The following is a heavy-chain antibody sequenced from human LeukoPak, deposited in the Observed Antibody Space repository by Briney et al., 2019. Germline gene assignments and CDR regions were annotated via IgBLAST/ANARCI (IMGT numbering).Heavy chain of an antibody. CDR2: IIPIFGTA. D-gene: IGHD3-10*01. J-gene: IGHJ4*02. V-gene: IGHV1-69*13. Sequence: SVKVSCKASGYTFTNYGISWVRQAPGQGLEWMGGIIPIFGTANYAQKFQGRVTITADESTSTAYMELSSLRSEDTAVYYCASTAAWRKEYYFDYWGQGTLVTVSS. CDR3: ASTAAWRKEYYFDY. CDR1: GYTFTNYG.